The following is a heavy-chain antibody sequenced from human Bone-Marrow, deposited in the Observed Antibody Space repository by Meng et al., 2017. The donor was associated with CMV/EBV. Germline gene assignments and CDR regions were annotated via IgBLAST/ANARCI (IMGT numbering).Heavy chain of an antibody. Sequence: GESLKISCAASGFTFSNYDMHWVRQAPGKGLEWVAFVRNDGINKYYRDSVKGRFTISRDNSKNTLYLQMKSLRAEDTALYYCARELAYDFWSGYSNWFDPWGQGTLVTVSS. CDR2: VRNDGINK. CDR3: ARELAYDFWSGYSNWFDP. J-gene: IGHJ5*02. CDR1: GFTFSNYD. D-gene: IGHD3-3*01. V-gene: IGHV3-30*02.